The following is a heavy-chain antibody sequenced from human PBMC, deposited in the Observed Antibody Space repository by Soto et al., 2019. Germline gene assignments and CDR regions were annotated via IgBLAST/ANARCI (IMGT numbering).Heavy chain of an antibody. CDR3: AVVATITSDYYGMDV. Sequence: QAHLVQSGGEVKKPGASVKVSCKASGYTFSDYYMHWVRQAPGQGLEWMGWISAYNGNTNYAQKLQGRVTMTTDTSTSTAYMELRSLRSDDTAVYYCAVVATITSDYYGMDVWGQGTTVTVSS. D-gene: IGHD5-12*01. CDR2: ISAYNGNT. CDR1: GYTFSDYY. V-gene: IGHV1-18*04. J-gene: IGHJ6*02.